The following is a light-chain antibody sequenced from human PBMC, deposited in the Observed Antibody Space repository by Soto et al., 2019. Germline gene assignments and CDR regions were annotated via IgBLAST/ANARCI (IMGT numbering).Light chain of an antibody. CDR3: MQGTHWPPT. V-gene: IGKV2-30*01. CDR2: KFS. J-gene: IGKJ1*01. CDR1: QTLVYSDVNTF. Sequence: DVLMTQSPLSLPVTLGQPASISCRSSQTLVYSDVNTFLNWSQQRPGQSPRRLIYKFSNRDCGVPDRFSGSGSGTVLTLKISRVEAEGVGIYSCMQGTHWPPTCGQGTKVDI.